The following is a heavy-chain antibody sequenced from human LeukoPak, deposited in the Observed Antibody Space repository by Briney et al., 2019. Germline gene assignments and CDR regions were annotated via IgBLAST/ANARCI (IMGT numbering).Heavy chain of an antibody. V-gene: IGHV4-34*01. D-gene: IGHD3-3*01. Sequence: SETLSLTCAVYGGPFSDYYWSWIRQPPGKGLEWIGEINHSGSTNYNPSLKSRVTISVDTSKNQFSLKLSSVTAADTAVYYCARGVFTYYDFWSGYQNWFDPWGQGTLVTVSS. CDR2: INHSGST. CDR1: GGPFSDYY. J-gene: IGHJ5*02. CDR3: ARGVFTYYDFWSGYQNWFDP.